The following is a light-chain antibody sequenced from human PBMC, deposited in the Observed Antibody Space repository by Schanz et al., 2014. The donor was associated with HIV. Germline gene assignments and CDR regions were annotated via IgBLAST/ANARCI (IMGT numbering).Light chain of an antibody. J-gene: IGKJ4*01. CDR3: HLVVNSGGT. V-gene: IGKV3-20*01. CDR1: QTINSRY. CDR2: GAS. Sequence: EDVLTQSPGTLSLSPGERATLSCRVSQTINSRYLAWYQQKPGQAPRLVISGASSRAAGFPGRFSASGSGRYFTLTISRLEPEDVAVDYCHLVVNSGGTFGGGTKVEIK.